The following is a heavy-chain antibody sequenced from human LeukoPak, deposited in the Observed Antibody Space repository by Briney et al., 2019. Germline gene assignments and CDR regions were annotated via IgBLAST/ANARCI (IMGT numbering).Heavy chain of an antibody. CDR2: IYYSGST. CDR3: ARVQKTSYCSSTSCYRRKYNWFDP. V-gene: IGHV4-39*07. CDR1: GGSISSSSYY. D-gene: IGHD2-2*01. J-gene: IGHJ5*02. Sequence: SETLSLTCTVSGGSISSSSYYWGWIRQPPGKGLEWIGSIYYSGSTYYNPSLKSRVTMSIDTSKKQFSLKLRTATAADTAVYYCARVQKTSYCSSTSCYRRKYNWFDPWGQGTLVTVSS.